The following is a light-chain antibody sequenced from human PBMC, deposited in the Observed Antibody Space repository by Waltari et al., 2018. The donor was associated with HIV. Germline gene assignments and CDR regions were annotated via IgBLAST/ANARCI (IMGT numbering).Light chain of an antibody. CDR2: EVY. V-gene: IGLV2-8*01. CDR3: TSYAGSDNLML. CDR1: SNDVGPYDY. Sequence: QSALTQPPTASGSPGQSVTISCSGTSNDVGPYDYVSWYQQHPDKAPRLILYEVYKRPSWFPDLFSSSKSGNTASLTVCGLQAEDEADYYCTSYAGSDNLMLFGGGTKVTVL. J-gene: IGLJ3*02.